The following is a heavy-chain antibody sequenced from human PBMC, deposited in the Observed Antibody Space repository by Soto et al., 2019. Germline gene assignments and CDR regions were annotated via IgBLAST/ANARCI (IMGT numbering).Heavy chain of an antibody. CDR3: ARGGGRRIAAEGLDV. CDR2: IHPDSGGT. Sequence: ASVKVSCKASGYTFTGYYMHWVRQAPGQGLEWMGWIHPDSGGTYYAQKFKGWVSMTRDTSISTAYMELSRLGSDDTAVYYCARGGGRRIAAEGLDVWGQGTTVTVSS. J-gene: IGHJ6*02. CDR1: GYTFTGYY. V-gene: IGHV1-2*04. D-gene: IGHD6-13*01.